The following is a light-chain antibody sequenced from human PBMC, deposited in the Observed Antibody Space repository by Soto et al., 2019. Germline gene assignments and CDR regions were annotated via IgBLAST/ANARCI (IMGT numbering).Light chain of an antibody. Sequence: QSALTQPASVSGSPGQSITISCTGTSSDVGGYNYVAWYQQYPGEAPKLMIYEVRNRPSGVSNRFSGSKSGNTASLTISDLQAEDEADYYCSSYTSSDSYVFGTGTQLTVL. CDR1: SSDVGGYNY. CDR2: EVR. J-gene: IGLJ1*01. CDR3: SSYTSSDSYV. V-gene: IGLV2-14*01.